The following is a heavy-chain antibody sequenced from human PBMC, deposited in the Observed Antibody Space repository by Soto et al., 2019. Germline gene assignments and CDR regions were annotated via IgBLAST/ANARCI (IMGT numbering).Heavy chain of an antibody. CDR3: VKDFRVGYDWTHD. J-gene: IGHJ4*02. V-gene: IGHV3-23*01. Sequence: DVQLLGSGGDLVQPGGSLRLSCAASGFIFSNYAMSWVRQAPGKGLEWVSLIRGSGGPTNYADSVKGRFTVSRDNSKNILLLQMNSLRAEDTAVYYCVKDFRVGYDWTHDWGQGTLVTVSS. CDR2: IRGSGGPT. CDR1: GFIFSNYA. D-gene: IGHD5-12*01.